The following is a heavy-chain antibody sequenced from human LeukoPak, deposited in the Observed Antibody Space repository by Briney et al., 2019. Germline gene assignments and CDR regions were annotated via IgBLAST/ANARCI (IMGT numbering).Heavy chain of an antibody. CDR3: TTGGNIMVAGTRAFDI. Sequence: GGSLRLSCAASGFTFNNDWMNWVRQAPGKGLEWVGRIKSTVDGGTTDLAAPVKGRFTVSRDDSENTLYLQMNSLTTEDTAVYYCTTGGNIMVAGTRAFDIWGHGTTVIVSS. CDR2: IKSTVDGGTT. CDR1: GFTFNNDW. J-gene: IGHJ3*02. V-gene: IGHV3-15*07. D-gene: IGHD6-19*01.